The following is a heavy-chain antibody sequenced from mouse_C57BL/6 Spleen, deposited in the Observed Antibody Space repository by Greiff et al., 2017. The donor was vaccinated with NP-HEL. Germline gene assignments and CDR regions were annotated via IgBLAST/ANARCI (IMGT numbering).Heavy chain of an antibody. Sequence: EVQRVESGGGLVKPGGSLKLSCAASGFTFSDYGMHWVRQAPEKGLEWVAYISSGSSTIYYADTVKGRFTISRDNAKNTLFLQMTSLRSEDTAMYYCARSYYDYDWGFAYWGQGTLVTVSA. CDR3: ARSYYDYDWGFAY. CDR2: ISSGSSTI. D-gene: IGHD2-4*01. CDR1: GFTFSDYG. J-gene: IGHJ3*01. V-gene: IGHV5-17*01.